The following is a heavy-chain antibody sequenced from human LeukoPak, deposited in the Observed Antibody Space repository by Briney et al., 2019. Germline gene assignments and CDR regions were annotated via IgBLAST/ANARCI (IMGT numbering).Heavy chain of an antibody. CDR3: ARGLLQRGQNAFDI. CDR2: ISYDGSNK. Sequence: GGSLRLSCAASGFTFSSYAMHWVRQAPGKGLEWVAVISYDGSNKYYADSVKGRFTISRDNSKNTLYLQMNSLRAEDTAVYYCARGLLQRGQNAFDIWGQGTMVTVSS. D-gene: IGHD3-22*01. CDR1: GFTFSSYA. V-gene: IGHV3-30-3*01. J-gene: IGHJ3*02.